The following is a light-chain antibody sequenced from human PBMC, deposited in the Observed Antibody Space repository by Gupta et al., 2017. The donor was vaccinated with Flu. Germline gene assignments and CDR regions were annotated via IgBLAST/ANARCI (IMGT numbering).Light chain of an antibody. V-gene: IGKV3-20*01. CDR2: GAS. CDR3: QHDCTSHT. CDR1: QSVARY. Sequence: EIVLTQSPGTLSLSPGERATLSCRASQSVARYLVWYQQKPGQAPRLIIYGASSRDMGISDRFSGSGAGKDFSLTISRLEDEVFEVYYWQHDCTSHTFGQGTKMEIK. J-gene: IGKJ2*01.